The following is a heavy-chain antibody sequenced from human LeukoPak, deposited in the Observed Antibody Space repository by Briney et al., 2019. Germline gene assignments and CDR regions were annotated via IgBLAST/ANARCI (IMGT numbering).Heavy chain of an antibody. CDR3: ARVGYSRPRGGHYGMDV. V-gene: IGHV3-53*01. D-gene: IGHD3-22*01. J-gene: IGHJ6*02. CDR1: GVTVSSNY. Sequence: GGSLRLSCAASGVTVSSNYMSWVRQAPGKGLEWVSVIYSGGSTYYADSVEGRFTISRDNSKNTLYLQMNSLRAEDTAVYFCARVGYSRPRGGHYGMDVWGQGTTVTVSS. CDR2: IYSGGST.